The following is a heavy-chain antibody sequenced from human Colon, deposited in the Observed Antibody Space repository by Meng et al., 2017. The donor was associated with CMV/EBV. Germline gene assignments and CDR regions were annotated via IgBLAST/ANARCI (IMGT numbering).Heavy chain of an antibody. J-gene: IGHJ4*02. CDR2: IFSNGNT. Sequence: EVPLGGSGGGLVQAGGSLRLSCAVSAFNVSGGYMSWVRQAPGKGLEWVSSIFSNGNTYYADSVKGRFTISRDDSKNILFLQMNTLRAEDTAVYSCADFENGPGYWGQGTLVTVSS. V-gene: IGHV3-66*01. CDR3: ADFENGPGY. D-gene: IGHD1-14*01. CDR1: AFNVSGGY.